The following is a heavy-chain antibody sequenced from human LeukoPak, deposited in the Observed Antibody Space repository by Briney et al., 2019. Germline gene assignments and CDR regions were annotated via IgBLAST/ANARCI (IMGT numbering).Heavy chain of an antibody. D-gene: IGHD3-10*01. J-gene: IGHJ3*02. CDR1: GYTFTGYY. CDR2: INPNSGGT. CDR3: AGDSEGLLWFGETPPDAFDI. V-gene: IGHV1-2*06. Sequence: ASVKVSCKASGYTFTGYYMHWVRQAPGQGLEWMGRINPNSGGTNYAQKFQGRVTMTRDTSISTAYMELSRLRSDDTAVYYCAGDSEGLLWFGETPPDAFDIWGQGTMVTVSS.